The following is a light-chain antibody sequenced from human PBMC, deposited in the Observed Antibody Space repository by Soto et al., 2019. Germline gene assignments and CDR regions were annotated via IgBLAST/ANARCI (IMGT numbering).Light chain of an antibody. J-gene: IGKJ2*01. CDR2: AAS. Sequence: DIQLTQSPSFLSASVGDRVTITCRASQGISSYLAWYQQKPRKAPKLLIYAASTLQSGVPSRFSGSGSGTEFTLTISSLQPEDFATYYCQQLNSYPYTFGQGTNLEIK. CDR3: QQLNSYPYT. CDR1: QGISSY. V-gene: IGKV1-9*01.